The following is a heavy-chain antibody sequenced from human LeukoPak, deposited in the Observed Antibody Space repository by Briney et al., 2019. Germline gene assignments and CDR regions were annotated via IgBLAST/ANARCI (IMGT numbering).Heavy chain of an antibody. J-gene: IGHJ3*02. Sequence: PSETLSLTCTVSGGSISSYYWSWIRQPPRKGLEWIGYIYYSGSTNYNPSLKSRVTISVDTSKNQFSLKLSSVTAADTAVYYCAREDGVATGGAFDIWGQGTMVTVSS. CDR2: IYYSGST. CDR1: GGSISSYY. CDR3: AREDGVATGGAFDI. D-gene: IGHD4-17*01. V-gene: IGHV4-59*01.